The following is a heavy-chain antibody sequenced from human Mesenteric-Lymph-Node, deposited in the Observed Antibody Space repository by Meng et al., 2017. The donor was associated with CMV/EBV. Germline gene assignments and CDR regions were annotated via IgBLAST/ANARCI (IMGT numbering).Heavy chain of an antibody. V-gene: IGHV4-61*01. J-gene: IGHJ4*02. CDR2: MYYSGST. Sequence: VSGGSVSSGSRYWGSLRQPPGKGLEWIAYMYYSGSTNYNPSLKSRVTISVATSKNQFSLKLSSLTAADTAVYYCARAGVRGVTNFDYWGQGTLVTVSS. CDR1: GGSVSSGSRY. D-gene: IGHD3-10*01. CDR3: ARAGVRGVTNFDY.